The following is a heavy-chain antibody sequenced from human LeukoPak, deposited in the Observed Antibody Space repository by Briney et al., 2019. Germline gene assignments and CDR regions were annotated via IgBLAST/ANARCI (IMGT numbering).Heavy chain of an antibody. CDR2: ISSSSSYI. V-gene: IGHV3-21*01. J-gene: IGHJ3*02. CDR1: GFTFSSYS. CDR3: AREGGGDAFDI. D-gene: IGHD2-15*01. Sequence: GGSLRFSCAASGFTFSSYSMNWVGQAPGKGLEWVSSISSSSSYIYYADSVKGRFTISRDNAKNSLYLQMNSLRAEDTAVYYCAREGGGDAFDIWGQGTMVTVSS.